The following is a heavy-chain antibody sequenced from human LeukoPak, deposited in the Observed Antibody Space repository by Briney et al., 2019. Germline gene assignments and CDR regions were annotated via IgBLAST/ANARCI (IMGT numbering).Heavy chain of an antibody. J-gene: IGHJ4*02. D-gene: IGHD3-16*01. Sequence: SETLSLTCTVSGGSISSSSYYWGWIRQPPGEGLEWIGSIYYSGSTYYNPSLKSRVTISVDTSKNQFSLKLSSVTAADTAVYYCARDGPVGPWGQGTLVTVSS. V-gene: IGHV4-39*07. CDR2: IYYSGST. CDR1: GGSISSSSYY. CDR3: ARDGPVGP.